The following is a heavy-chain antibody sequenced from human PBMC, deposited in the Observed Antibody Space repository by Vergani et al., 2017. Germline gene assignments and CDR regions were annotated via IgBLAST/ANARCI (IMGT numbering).Heavy chain of an antibody. D-gene: IGHD2-15*01. V-gene: IGHV3-43*01. CDR1: GFSFGDYT. CDR2: ISWDGGST. J-gene: IGHJ4*02. Sequence: EVQLVESGGGLVPPGRSLRLSCAASGFSFGDYTMHWVRQAPGKSPEWVALISWDGGSTNYAGSVKGRFTVSRDNSKNSLFLQLNSLTIDDTALYFCAKELESAAYDYWGQGTLVTVSS. CDR3: AKELESAAYDY.